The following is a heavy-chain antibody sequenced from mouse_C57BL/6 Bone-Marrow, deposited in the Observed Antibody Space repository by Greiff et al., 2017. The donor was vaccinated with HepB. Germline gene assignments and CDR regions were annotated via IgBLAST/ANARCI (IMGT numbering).Heavy chain of an antibody. CDR1: GYTFTSYW. CDR2: IYPGSGST. J-gene: IGHJ1*03. V-gene: IGHV1-55*01. D-gene: IGHD1-1*01. CDR3: ACTTVVAPYWYFDV. Sequence: QVQLKQPGAELVKPGASVKMSCKASGYTFTSYWITWVKQRPGQGLEWIGDIYPGSGSTNYNEKFKSKATLTVDTSSSTAYMQLSSLTSEDSAVYYCACTTVVAPYWYFDVWGTGTTVTVSS.